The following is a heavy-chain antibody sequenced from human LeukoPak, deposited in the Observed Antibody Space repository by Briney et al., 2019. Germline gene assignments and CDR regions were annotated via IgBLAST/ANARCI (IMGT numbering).Heavy chain of an antibody. CDR2: ISSSRSYI. J-gene: IGHJ6*04. Sequence: GGTLRLSCAASGFTFSSYGMSWVRQAPGKGLEWVSSISSSRSYINYADSVKGRFTISRDNAKNSLYLQMNSLRAEDTAVYYCAELGITMIGGVWGKGTTVTISS. CDR1: GFTFSSYG. V-gene: IGHV3-21*01. CDR3: AELGITMIGGV. D-gene: IGHD3-10*02.